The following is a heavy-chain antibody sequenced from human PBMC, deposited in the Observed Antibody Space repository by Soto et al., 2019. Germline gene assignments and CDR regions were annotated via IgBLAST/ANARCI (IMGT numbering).Heavy chain of an antibody. V-gene: IGHV3-23*01. CDR2: VSGSGSNT. CDR1: GFTFSSYA. J-gene: IGHJ4*02. CDR3: AKEGRLRVRNYFDY. Sequence: EVQLLESGGGLVKPGGSLRLSCAASGFTFSSYAMNWVRQAPGKGLEWVSTVSGSGSNTFYADSVKGRFTISRDNSKNTLSLQMNSLRAEYTAVYYCAKEGRLRVRNYFDYWGQGTLVTVSS. D-gene: IGHD6-25*01.